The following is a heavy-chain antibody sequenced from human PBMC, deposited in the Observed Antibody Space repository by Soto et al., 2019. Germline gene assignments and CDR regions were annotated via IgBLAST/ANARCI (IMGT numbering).Heavy chain of an antibody. V-gene: IGHV3-30-3*01. CDR1: GFTFSSYA. D-gene: IGHD6-19*01. CDR2: ISYDGSNK. Sequence: QVQLVESGGGVVQPGRSLRLSCAASGFTFSSYAMHWVRQAPGKRLEWVAVISYDGSNKYYADSVKGRFTISRDNSKNTLYLQMNSLRAEDTAVYYCARGRVAVAQNYYYYGMDVWGQGTTVTVSS. J-gene: IGHJ6*02. CDR3: ARGRVAVAQNYYYYGMDV.